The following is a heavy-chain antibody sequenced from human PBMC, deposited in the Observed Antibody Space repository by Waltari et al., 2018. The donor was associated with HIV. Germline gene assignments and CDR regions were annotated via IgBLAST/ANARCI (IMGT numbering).Heavy chain of an antibody. Sequence: QVQLEQWGAGLLKPSETLSLTCAVYGGSFSGYYWTWIRHPQGTGLEWLGEINHSGSTNYNPSLKSRVTISVDTSNNQFSLKLSSVTAADTAVYYCARVSGMLGDFYYYYYMDVWGRGTTVTVSS. J-gene: IGHJ6*03. CDR2: INHSGST. D-gene: IGHD3-10*02. V-gene: IGHV4-34*01. CDR1: GGSFSGYY. CDR3: ARVSGMLGDFYYYYYMDV.